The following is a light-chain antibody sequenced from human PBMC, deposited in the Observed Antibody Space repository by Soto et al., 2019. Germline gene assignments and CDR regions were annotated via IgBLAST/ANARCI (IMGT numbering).Light chain of an antibody. J-gene: IGKJ4*01. V-gene: IGKV1-9*01. Sequence: IQLTQSPSSLSASVGDRVTLTCRASQGISNYLVWYQQKPGKAPKLLIYAASTLQSGVPSRFSGSGSGTEFTLTISSLQPEDFATYYCHHLNGYPQTFGGGTKVEIK. CDR1: QGISNY. CDR3: HHLNGYPQT. CDR2: AAS.